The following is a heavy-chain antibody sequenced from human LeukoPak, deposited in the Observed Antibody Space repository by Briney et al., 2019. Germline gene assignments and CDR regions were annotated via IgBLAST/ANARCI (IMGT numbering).Heavy chain of an antibody. Sequence: GGSLRLSCAASGFTFSSYSMNWVRQAPGKGLEWVSSISSSSSYIYYADSVKGRFTISRDNAKNSLYLQMNSLRAEGTAVYYCARWGPTYVDPVDGFDIWGQGTMVTVSS. V-gene: IGHV3-21*01. CDR1: GFTFSSYS. CDR2: ISSSSSYI. D-gene: IGHD5-12*01. J-gene: IGHJ3*02. CDR3: ARWGPTYVDPVDGFDI.